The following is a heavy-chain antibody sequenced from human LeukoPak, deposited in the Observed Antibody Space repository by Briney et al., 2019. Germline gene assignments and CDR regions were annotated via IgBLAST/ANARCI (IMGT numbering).Heavy chain of an antibody. D-gene: IGHD6-19*01. V-gene: IGHV3-30-3*01. Sequence: GRSLRLSCAASGFTFSSYAMHWVRQAPGKGLEWVAVISYDGSNKYYADSVKGRFTISRDNSKNTLYLQMNSLRAEDTAVYYCARDLRGWQGAFDIWGQGTMVTVSS. CDR3: ARDLRGWQGAFDI. CDR2: ISYDGSNK. CDR1: GFTFSSYA. J-gene: IGHJ3*02.